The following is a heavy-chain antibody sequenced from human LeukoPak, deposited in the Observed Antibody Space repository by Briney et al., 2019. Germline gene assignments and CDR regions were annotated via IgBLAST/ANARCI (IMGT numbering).Heavy chain of an antibody. CDR1: GFTFNRYN. CDR2: ISSSGSTI. V-gene: IGHV3-48*01. J-gene: IGHJ4*02. D-gene: IGHD2-15*01. CDR3: ASQASSGGRP. Sequence: GGSLRLSCAASGFTFNRYNMNWVRQAPGKGLEWVSYISSSGSTIYYADSVKGRFTISRDNAKNSLYLQMNSLRAEDTAVYYCASQASSGGRPWGQGTLVTVSS.